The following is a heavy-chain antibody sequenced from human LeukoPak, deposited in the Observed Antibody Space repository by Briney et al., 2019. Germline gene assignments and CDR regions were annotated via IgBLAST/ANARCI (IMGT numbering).Heavy chain of an antibody. D-gene: IGHD3-10*01. CDR2: IRFDGTKT. Sequence: GGSLRLSCEASGFNLSRNGMHWVRQAPGKGLEWVSFIRFDGTKTFYGDSVRGRFTISRDISKNTLYLQLNSLRADDTAVYYCARDFNDVNGNYYYIPDYWGQGMLVTVSS. V-gene: IGHV3-30*02. CDR1: GFNLSRNG. J-gene: IGHJ4*02. CDR3: ARDFNDVNGNYYYIPDY.